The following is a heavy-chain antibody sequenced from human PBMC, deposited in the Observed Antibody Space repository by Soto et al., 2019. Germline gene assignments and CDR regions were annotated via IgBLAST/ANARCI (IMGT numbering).Heavy chain of an antibody. CDR1: GGSINNHY. Sequence: QVQLQESGPGLVKPSETLSLTCTVSGGSINNHYWSWIRQPPGKGLEWLGYVYYNGITNYNPSLKSRVPMSADTSKNKLSLNLTSPTAADTAIYYCTRANWYSEYWGQGTLVTVSS. D-gene: IGHD7-27*01. CDR3: TRANWYSEY. J-gene: IGHJ4*02. V-gene: IGHV4-59*11. CDR2: VYYNGIT.